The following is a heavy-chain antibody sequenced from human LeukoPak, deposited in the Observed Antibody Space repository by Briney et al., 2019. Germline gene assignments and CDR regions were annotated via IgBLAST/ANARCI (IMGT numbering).Heavy chain of an antibody. D-gene: IGHD3-3*01. CDR3: AILPGRGMAWFDP. J-gene: IGHJ5*02. Sequence: SVKVSCKASGGSFTNNAVSWVRQVPGQGLEWMGRILPVFGVPTYAEKFRGRVTITADTSTSTVYMELYAVTSEDTAVYYCAILPGRGMAWFDPWGQGTLVSVSS. CDR1: GGSFTNNA. V-gene: IGHV1-69*04. CDR2: ILPVFGVP.